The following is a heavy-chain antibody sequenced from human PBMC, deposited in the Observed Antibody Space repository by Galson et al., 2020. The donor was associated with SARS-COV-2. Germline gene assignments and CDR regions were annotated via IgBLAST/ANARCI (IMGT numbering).Heavy chain of an antibody. CDR1: GGSISSYY. J-gene: IGHJ5*02. CDR2: IYYSGST. D-gene: IGHD2-21*02. Sequence: SETLSLTCTVSGGSISSYYWSWIRQPPGKGLEWIGYIYYSGSTNYNPSLKSRVTISVDTSKNQFSLKLSSVTAADTAVYYCARALPLVTAIPIWFDPWGQGTLVTVSS. V-gene: IGHV4-59*01. CDR3: ARALPLVTAIPIWFDP.